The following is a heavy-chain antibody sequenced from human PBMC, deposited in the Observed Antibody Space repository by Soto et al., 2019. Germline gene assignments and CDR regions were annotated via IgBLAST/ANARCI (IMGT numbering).Heavy chain of an antibody. V-gene: IGHV3-33*08. CDR1: GFTFSSYG. J-gene: IGHJ4*02. CDR2: IWYDGSNK. Sequence: LRLSCAASGFTFSSYGMHWVRQAPGKGLEWVAVIWYDGSNKYYADSVKGRFTISRDNSKNTLYLQMNSLRAEDTAVYYCARESLDYYDSSGYSFDYWGQGTLVTVSS. CDR3: ARESLDYYDSSGYSFDY. D-gene: IGHD3-22*01.